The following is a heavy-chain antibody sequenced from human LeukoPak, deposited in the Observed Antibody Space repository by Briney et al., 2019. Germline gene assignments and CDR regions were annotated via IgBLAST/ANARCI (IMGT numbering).Heavy chain of an antibody. CDR3: ARDPGSGQPYWYIDL. CDR2: IYYSGST. CDR1: GGSISSYY. J-gene: IGHJ2*01. D-gene: IGHD2-8*02. Sequence: SETLSLTCTVSGGSISSYYWSWIRQPPGKGLEWIGYIYYSGSTNYNPSLKSRVTISVDTSKNQFSLKLSSVTAADTAVYYCARDPGSGQPYWYIDLWGRGTLVTVSS. V-gene: IGHV4-59*01.